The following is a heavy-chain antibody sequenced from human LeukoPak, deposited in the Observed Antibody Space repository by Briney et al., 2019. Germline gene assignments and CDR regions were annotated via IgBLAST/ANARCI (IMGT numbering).Heavy chain of an antibody. CDR1: GNTFTGYY. Sequence: GASVKVSCKASGNTFTGYYIHWVRQAPGQGLEWMGWINPDTGATNYPQKFLGRVTLTRDTSISTAYMELSRLRSDDTAVYYCARSTLVNWGWDYFDFWGQGTLVTVSS. CDR2: INPDTGAT. D-gene: IGHD7-27*01. V-gene: IGHV1-2*02. J-gene: IGHJ4*02. CDR3: ARSTLVNWGWDYFDF.